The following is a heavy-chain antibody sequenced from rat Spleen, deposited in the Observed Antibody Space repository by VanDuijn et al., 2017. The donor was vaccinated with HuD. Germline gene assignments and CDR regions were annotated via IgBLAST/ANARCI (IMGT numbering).Heavy chain of an antibody. CDR1: GFSLTDYS. D-gene: IGHD1-2*01. Sequence: VQLKESGPGLVQSSQTLSLTCTVSGFSLTDYSVHWVRQPPGKGMEWMGVMWSGGSTAYNSALKSRLSISRVTSKSQVFLRINSLQTEDKAIYYCTSLYYSSLDYWGQGVMVTVSS. CDR2: MWSGGST. CDR3: TSLYYSSLDY. V-gene: IGHV2S63*01. J-gene: IGHJ2*01.